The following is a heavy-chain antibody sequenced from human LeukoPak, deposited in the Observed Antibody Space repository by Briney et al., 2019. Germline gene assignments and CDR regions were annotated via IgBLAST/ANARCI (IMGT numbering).Heavy chain of an antibody. V-gene: IGHV4-28*01. CDR2: IYYSGST. Sequence: SDTLSLTCAVSGYSISSSNWWGWIRQPPGKGLEWIGYIYYSGSTYYNPSLKSRVTMSVDTSKNQFSLKLSSVTAVDTAVYYCARLPCSSWCCRFDPWGQGTLVTVSS. CDR1: GYSISSSNW. CDR3: ARLPCSSWCCRFDP. J-gene: IGHJ5*02. D-gene: IGHD6-13*01.